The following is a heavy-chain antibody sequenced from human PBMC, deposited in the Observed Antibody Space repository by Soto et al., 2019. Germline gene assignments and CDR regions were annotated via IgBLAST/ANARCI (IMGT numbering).Heavy chain of an antibody. CDR3: ARHGTRERNYYDSSGYPY. V-gene: IGHV5-51*01. D-gene: IGHD3-22*01. Sequence: PGESLKISCKGSGYSFTSYWIGWVRQMPGKGLEWMGIIYPGDSDTRYSPSFQGQVTISADKSISTAYLQWSSLKASDTAMYYCARHGTRERNYYDSSGYPYWGQGTLVTVSS. J-gene: IGHJ4*02. CDR2: IYPGDSDT. CDR1: GYSFTSYW.